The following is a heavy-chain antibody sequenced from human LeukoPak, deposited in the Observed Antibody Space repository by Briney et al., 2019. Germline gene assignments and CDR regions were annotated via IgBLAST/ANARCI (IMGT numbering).Heavy chain of an antibody. D-gene: IGHD2-2*01. Sequence: GESLRLSCAASGFTFRSYAMSWVRQAPGKGREGVSVLSGSAGTTYYSDSVKGRFPLSSDNSKNTLYLQMNSLRAEDTAIYYCAKDLRLDCSTTSCYLLDYWGQGTLVTVSS. CDR3: AKDLRLDCSTTSCYLLDY. J-gene: IGHJ4*02. CDR2: LSGSAGTT. CDR1: GFTFRSYA. V-gene: IGHV3-23*01.